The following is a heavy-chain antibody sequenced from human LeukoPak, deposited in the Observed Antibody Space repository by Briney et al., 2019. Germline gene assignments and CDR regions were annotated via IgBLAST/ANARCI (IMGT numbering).Heavy chain of an antibody. D-gene: IGHD3-10*01. CDR1: GFTFSNAW. CDR2: IKPTTDGGAT. Sequence: GGSLRLSCAASGFTFSNAWMTWVRQAPGTGLEWVGRIKPTTDGGATDYAAPVKGRFTISRDDSKNTLYLQMNSLKTEDTAVYYCTTVSYYYGSDYGMDVRGQGTTVTVSS. J-gene: IGHJ6*02. V-gene: IGHV3-15*01. CDR3: TTVSYYYGSDYGMDV.